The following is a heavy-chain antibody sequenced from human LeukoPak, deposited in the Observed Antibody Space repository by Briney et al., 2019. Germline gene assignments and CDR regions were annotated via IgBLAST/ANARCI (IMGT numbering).Heavy chain of an antibody. V-gene: IGHV1-2*02. J-gene: IGHJ4*02. Sequence: ASVKVSCKASGYTFTGDYMHWVRQAPGQGLEWMGWINPNSGGTNYAQKFQGRVTMTRDTSISTAYMELSRLRSDDTAVYYCARDWSIAVGGVVYWGQGTLVTVSS. CDR3: ARDWSIAVGGVVY. D-gene: IGHD6-19*01. CDR2: INPNSGGT. CDR1: GYTFTGDY.